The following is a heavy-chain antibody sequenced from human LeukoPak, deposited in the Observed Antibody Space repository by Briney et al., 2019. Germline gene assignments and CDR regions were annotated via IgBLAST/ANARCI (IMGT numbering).Heavy chain of an antibody. CDR3: ARRVIAAPYYFDY. D-gene: IGHD6-6*01. Sequence: PSETLSLTCTVSGGSISSYYWTWIRQPPGKGLEWIGSIYYSGSTYYNPSLKSRVTISVDTSKNQFSLKLSSVTAADTAVYYCARRVIAAPYYFDYWGQGTLVTVSS. CDR2: IYYSGST. CDR1: GGSISSYY. V-gene: IGHV4-39*01. J-gene: IGHJ4*02.